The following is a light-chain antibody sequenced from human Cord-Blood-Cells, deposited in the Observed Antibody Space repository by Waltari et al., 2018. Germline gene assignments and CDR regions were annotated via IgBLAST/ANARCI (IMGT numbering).Light chain of an antibody. CDR1: SGSIASNY. CDR2: EDN. J-gene: IGLJ3*02. CDR3: QSYDSSNQV. V-gene: IGLV6-57*03. Sequence: NFMLTQPHSVSESPGKTVTISCTRSSGSIASNYVQWYQQRPGSAPTTVIYEDNQRPPGVPVRFSGSIDSSSNSASLTISGLKTEDEADYYCQSYDSSNQVFGGGTKLTVL.